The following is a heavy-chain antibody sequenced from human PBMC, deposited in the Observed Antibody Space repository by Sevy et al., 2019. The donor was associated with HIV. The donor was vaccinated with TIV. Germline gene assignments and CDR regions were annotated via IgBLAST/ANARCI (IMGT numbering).Heavy chain of an antibody. CDR2: MNPDSGNT. J-gene: IGHJ4*02. CDR3: AREWGPGLELPHSWLGY. V-gene: IGHV1-8*01. Sequence: ASVKVSCKASGYTFTSYDINWVRQATGQGLEWIGWMNPDSGNTGSAQKFQGRVTMTRNTSIATAYMELSGLRSEDTAVYYCAREWGPGLELPHSWLGYWGQGTLVTVSS. D-gene: IGHD1-7*01. CDR1: GYTFTSYD.